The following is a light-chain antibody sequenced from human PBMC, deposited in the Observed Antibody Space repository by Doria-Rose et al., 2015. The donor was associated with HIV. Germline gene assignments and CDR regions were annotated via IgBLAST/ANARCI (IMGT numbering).Light chain of an antibody. Sequence: SMSAAPGQKAIISCSGSSSNIGNNYVSWYQQFPGTAPKLLIYDNKQRPSGIPDRFSGSKSGTSATLDITGLQTADEADYYCGTWDSSLSTGVFGGGTKLA. CDR3: GTWDSSLSTGV. J-gene: IGLJ3*02. CDR1: SSNIGNNY. CDR2: DNK. V-gene: IGLV1-51*01.